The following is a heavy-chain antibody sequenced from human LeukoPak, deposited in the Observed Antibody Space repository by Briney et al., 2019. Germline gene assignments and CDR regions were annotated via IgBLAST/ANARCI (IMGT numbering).Heavy chain of an antibody. D-gene: IGHD6-19*01. V-gene: IGHV4-39*07. CDR2: IYYSGST. CDR1: GGSISSSSYY. J-gene: IGHJ4*02. Sequence: PSETLSLTCTVSGGSISSSSYYWGWIRQPPGKGLEWIESIYYSGSTYYNPSLKSRVTISVDTSRNQFSLKLSSVNAANTAVYYCARASSGWYFLFDCWGQGTLVTVSS. CDR3: ARASSGWYFLFDC.